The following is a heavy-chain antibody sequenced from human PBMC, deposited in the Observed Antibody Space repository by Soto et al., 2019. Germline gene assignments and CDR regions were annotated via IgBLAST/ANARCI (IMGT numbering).Heavy chain of an antibody. CDR2: IYYSGST. Sequence: SETLSLTCTVSGGSISSYYWSWIRQPPGKGLEWIRYIYYSGSTNYNPSIKSRDTISVDTSKNQFSLKLSSVTAADTAVYYCARGFPTVTTIYYYYYMDVWGKGTTVTVSS. D-gene: IGHD4-4*01. J-gene: IGHJ6*03. CDR3: ARGFPTVTTIYYYYYMDV. CDR1: GGSISSYY. V-gene: IGHV4-59*12.